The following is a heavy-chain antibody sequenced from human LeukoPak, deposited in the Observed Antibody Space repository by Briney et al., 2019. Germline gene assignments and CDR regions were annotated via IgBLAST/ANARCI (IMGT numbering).Heavy chain of an antibody. V-gene: IGHV7-4-1*02. J-gene: IGHJ4*02. CDR2: INTNTGNP. Sequence: ASVKVSRKASGYTFTSYAINWVRQAPGQGLEWMGWINTNTGNPTYAQGFTGRFVFSLDTSVSTAYLQISSLKAEDTAVYYCARSHSDWYVNTAGHWGQGTLVTVSS. D-gene: IGHD6-19*01. CDR3: ARSHSDWYVNTAGH. CDR1: GYTFTSYA.